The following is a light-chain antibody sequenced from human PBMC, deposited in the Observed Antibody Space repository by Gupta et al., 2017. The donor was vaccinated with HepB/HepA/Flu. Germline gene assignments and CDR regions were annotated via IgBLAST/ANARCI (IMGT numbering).Light chain of an antibody. J-gene: IGKJ3*01. CDR3: QQDCSSHFT. CDR2: GAS. CDR1: QTVSSSY. Sequence: EIVLTQSPGTLSLSPGERATRSCRASQTVSSSYLDWYQQKPGQAPRLLIYGASSRATGIPDRFSGSGSGTDFTLTISRLEPEDFAVYYCQQDCSSHFTFGHGTKVDIK. V-gene: IGKV3-20*01.